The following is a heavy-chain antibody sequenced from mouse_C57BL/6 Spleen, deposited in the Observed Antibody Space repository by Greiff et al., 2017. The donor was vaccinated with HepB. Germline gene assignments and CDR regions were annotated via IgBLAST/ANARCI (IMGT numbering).Heavy chain of an antibody. V-gene: IGHV1-82*01. CDR3: ASPYDGYSWFAY. CDR1: GYAFSSSW. Sequence: QVQLKESGPELVKPGASVKISCKASGYAFSSSWMNWVKQRPGKGLEWIGRIYPGDGDTNYNGKFKGKATLTADKSSSTAYMQLSSLTSEDSAVYFCASPYDGYSWFAYWGQGTLVTVSA. CDR2: IYPGDGDT. D-gene: IGHD2-3*01. J-gene: IGHJ3*01.